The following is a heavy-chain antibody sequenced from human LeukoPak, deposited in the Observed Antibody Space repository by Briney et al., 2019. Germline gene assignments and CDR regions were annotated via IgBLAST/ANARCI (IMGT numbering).Heavy chain of an antibody. D-gene: IGHD5-12*01. CDR2: INHSGST. J-gene: IGHJ4*02. CDR3: ASSGYDSSSSDY. Sequence: SETLSLTCAVYGGSFSGYYWSWIRQPPGKGLEWIGEINHSGSTNYNPSLKSRVTISVDTSKNQLSLKLSSVTAADTAVYYCASSGYDSSSSDYWGQGTLVTVSS. CDR1: GGSFSGYY. V-gene: IGHV4-34*01.